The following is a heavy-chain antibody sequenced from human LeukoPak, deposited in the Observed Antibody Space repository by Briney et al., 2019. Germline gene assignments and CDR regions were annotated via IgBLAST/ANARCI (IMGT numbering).Heavy chain of an antibody. D-gene: IGHD4-11*01. CDR3: ARSLTNSFDY. CDR1: SGSFSSGGYY. Sequence: SETLSLTCTVSSGSFSSGGYYWSWIRQHPGKGLEWIGYIHYSGSTYYNPSLKSRVTISVDTPKKQFSLKMNSVTAADTAVYYCARSLTNSFDYWGQGTLVTVSS. CDR2: IHYSGST. J-gene: IGHJ4*02. V-gene: IGHV4-31*03.